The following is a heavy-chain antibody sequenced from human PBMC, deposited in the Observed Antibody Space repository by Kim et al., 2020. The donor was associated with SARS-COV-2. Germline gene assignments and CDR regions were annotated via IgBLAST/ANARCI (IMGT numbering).Heavy chain of an antibody. CDR2: IYYSGST. D-gene: IGHD3-10*01. V-gene: IGHV4-31*03. CDR1: GGSISSGGYY. CDR3: ARTPLGSGSYYNPEPHNWFDP. Sequence: SETLSLTCTVSGGSISSGGYYWSWIRQHPGKGLEWIGYIYYSGSTYYNPSLKSRVTISVDTSKNQFSLKLSSVAAADTAVYYCARTPLGSGSYYNPEPHNWFDPWGQGTLVTVSS. J-gene: IGHJ5*02.